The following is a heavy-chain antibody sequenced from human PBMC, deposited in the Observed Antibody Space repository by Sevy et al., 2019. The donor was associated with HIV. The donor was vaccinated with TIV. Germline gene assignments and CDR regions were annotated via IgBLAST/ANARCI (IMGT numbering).Heavy chain of an antibody. J-gene: IGHJ5*02. CDR3: AREGFTSSSFGWFDP. CDR1: GGSISYYY. CDR2: IYDSGRT. Sequence: SETLSLTCTVSGGSISYYYWTWIRQPPGKGLEWIGYIYDSGRTNYNPSLKSRVTISVDTSKNQFSLKLSSVTAADTVVYYCAREGFTSSSFGWFDPWGQGTLVTVSS. V-gene: IGHV4-59*13. D-gene: IGHD6-13*01.